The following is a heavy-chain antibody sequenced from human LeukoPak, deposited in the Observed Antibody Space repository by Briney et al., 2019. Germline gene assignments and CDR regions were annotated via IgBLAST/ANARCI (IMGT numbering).Heavy chain of an antibody. CDR1: GGSISGYY. Sequence: PSETLSLTCTVSGGSISGYYWSWIRQPPGKGLEWIGEINHSGSTNYNPSLKSRVTISVDTSKNQFSLKLSSVTAADTAVYYCARGSKITIFGKFDYWGQGTLVTVSS. CDR2: INHSGST. D-gene: IGHD3-3*01. J-gene: IGHJ4*02. CDR3: ARGSKITIFGKFDY. V-gene: IGHV4-34*01.